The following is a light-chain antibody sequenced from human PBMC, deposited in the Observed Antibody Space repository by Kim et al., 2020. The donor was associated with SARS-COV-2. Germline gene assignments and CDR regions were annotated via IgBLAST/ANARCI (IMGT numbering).Light chain of an antibody. CDR2: GAS. CDR1: QSVGSD. Sequence: GERVTLYCRASQSVGSDVAWYQQKPGQAPRLRIYGASTRATGIPARFSGSGSGTAFTLTISSLQSEDVAIYHCQQYNDRPPWTFGQGTKLEI. J-gene: IGKJ1*01. CDR3: QQYNDRPPWT. V-gene: IGKV3-15*01.